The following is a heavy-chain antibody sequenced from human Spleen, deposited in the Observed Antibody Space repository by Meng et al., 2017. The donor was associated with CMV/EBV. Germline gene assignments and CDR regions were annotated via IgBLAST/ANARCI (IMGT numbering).Heavy chain of an antibody. D-gene: IGHD6-6*01. CDR3: ARPTLWYSSSPGNDY. CDR2: ISFDGNNK. J-gene: IGHJ4*02. V-gene: IGHV3-30*04. CDR1: GFTFNTYA. Sequence: GGSLRLSCAASGFTFNTYAVHWVRQAPGKGLEWVAVISFDGNNKYFADSVKGRFTITRDNSKNTLYLQMNSLRAEDTAVYYCARPTLWYSSSPGNDYWGQGTLVTVSS.